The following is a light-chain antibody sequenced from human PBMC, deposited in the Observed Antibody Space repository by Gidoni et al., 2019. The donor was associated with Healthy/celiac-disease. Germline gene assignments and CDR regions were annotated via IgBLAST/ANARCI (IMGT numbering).Light chain of an antibody. CDR3: QSYDSSLSGPVV. V-gene: IGLV1-40*01. CDR1: SSNIGAGYD. Sequence: QSVLTQPPSVSAAPGQTVPISCTGSSSNIGAGYDVHWYQQLPGTAPKLLIYGNSNRPSGVPDRFSGSKSGTSASLAITGLQAEDEADYYCQSYDSSLSGPVVFGGGTKLTVL. J-gene: IGLJ2*01. CDR2: GNS.